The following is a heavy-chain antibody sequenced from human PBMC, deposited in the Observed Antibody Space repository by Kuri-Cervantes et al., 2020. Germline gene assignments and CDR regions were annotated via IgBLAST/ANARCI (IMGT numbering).Heavy chain of an antibody. CDR2: IKQDGSEK. CDR1: GFTFSSYW. V-gene: IGHV3-7*03. D-gene: IGHD1-26*01. J-gene: IGHJ6*02. CDR3: ARDRRSRELLLMGYYYYCGMDV. Sequence: GESLKISCAASGFTFSSYWMSWVRQAPGKGLEWVANIKQDGSEKYYVDSVKGRFTISRDNAKNSLYLQMNSLRAEDTAVYYCARDRRSRELLLMGYYYYCGMDVWGQGTTVTVSS.